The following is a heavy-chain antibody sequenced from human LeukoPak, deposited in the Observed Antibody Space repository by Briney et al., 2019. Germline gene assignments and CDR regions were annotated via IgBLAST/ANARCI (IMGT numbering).Heavy chain of an antibody. Sequence: GRSLRLSCAVSRFSFSTNAMHWVRQAPGKGLEWVAVISNDGSDRYYADSGKGRFTISRDNAKNSLYLQINSLRAEDTAVYYCARSSYSSSSSVWGQGTMVTVSS. D-gene: IGHD6-6*01. CDR3: ARSSYSSSSSV. CDR2: ISNDGSDR. V-gene: IGHV3-30*04. CDR1: RFSFSTNA. J-gene: IGHJ3*01.